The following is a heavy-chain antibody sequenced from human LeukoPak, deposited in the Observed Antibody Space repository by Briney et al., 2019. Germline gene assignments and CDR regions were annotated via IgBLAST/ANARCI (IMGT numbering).Heavy chain of an antibody. V-gene: IGHV4-39*01. J-gene: IGHJ3*01. D-gene: IGHD2-15*01. Sequence: SETLSLTCTVSGGSISSSSYYWGWIRQPPGKGLEWIGSIYYSGYTYYNPSLKSRVTISVDTSKNQFSLKLSSVTAADTAVYYCARRARYCNGDSCYSTAFDVWGQGTMVTVSS. CDR2: IYYSGYT. CDR1: GGSISSSSYY. CDR3: ARRARYCNGDSCYSTAFDV.